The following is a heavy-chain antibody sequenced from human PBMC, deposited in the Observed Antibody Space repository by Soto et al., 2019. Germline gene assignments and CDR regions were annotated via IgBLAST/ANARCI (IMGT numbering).Heavy chain of an antibody. Sequence: GGSLRLSCAASWFIVSSNYMSWVRQAPGKGLEWVSVIYSDDSGGNTYYADSVKGRFTISRDKSKNTLYLQMNSLRAEDTAVYYCARGLAYSYGRYYFDYWGQGALVTVSS. J-gene: IGHJ4*02. CDR3: ARGLAYSYGRYYFDY. CDR2: IYSDDSGGNT. V-gene: IGHV3-53*01. CDR1: WFIVSSNY. D-gene: IGHD5-18*01.